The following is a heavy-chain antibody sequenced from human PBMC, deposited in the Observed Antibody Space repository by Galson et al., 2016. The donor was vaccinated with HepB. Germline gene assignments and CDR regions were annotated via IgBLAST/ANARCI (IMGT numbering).Heavy chain of an antibody. CDR1: GFAFSDHY. Sequence: SLRLSCAASGFAFSDHYIDWVRQAPGKGLEWVGRTKDRPNSYTAEYAASVKGGFTISRDDSKNSVYLQMNSLKIEDTAVYYCAREGSVSGPDFDNWGQGTLVTVSS. V-gene: IGHV3-72*01. D-gene: IGHD6-19*01. CDR2: TKDRPNSYTA. CDR3: AREGSVSGPDFDN. J-gene: IGHJ4*02.